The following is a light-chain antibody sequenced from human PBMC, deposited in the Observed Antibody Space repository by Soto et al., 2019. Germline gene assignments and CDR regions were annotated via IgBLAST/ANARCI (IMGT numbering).Light chain of an antibody. CDR2: LDSDGSH. Sequence: QLVLTQSPSASASLGASVKLTCTLNSGHSSYAIAWHQQQPEKGPRYLMKLDSDGSHTKGDAIPDRFSGSSSGAERYLTISSLQSEDEADYYCQTWGTGIHVVFGGGTKVTVL. CDR3: QTWGTGIHVV. V-gene: IGLV4-69*01. CDR1: SGHSSYA. J-gene: IGLJ2*01.